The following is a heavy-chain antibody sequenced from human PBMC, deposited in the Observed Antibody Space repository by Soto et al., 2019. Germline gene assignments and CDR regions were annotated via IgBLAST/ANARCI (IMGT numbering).Heavy chain of an antibody. V-gene: IGHV4-4*02. D-gene: IGHD6-19*01. CDR3: ARQEDSSTYYRAYYFDY. CDR2: VHHSGIT. CDR1: GDSLSTDYW. Sequence: SETLSLTCTVSGDSLSTDYWWSWVRQPPGKGLEWIGEVHHSGITNYIQSLKSRVAMSVDKSNNQVSLELTSVAAADTAVYYCARQEDSSTYYRAYYFDYWGQGTLVTVSS. J-gene: IGHJ4*02.